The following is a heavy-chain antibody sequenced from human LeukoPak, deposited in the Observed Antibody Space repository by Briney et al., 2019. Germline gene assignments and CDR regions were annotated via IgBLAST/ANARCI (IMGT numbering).Heavy chain of an antibody. CDR3: AREYDYVWGSYRPDAFDI. CDR1: GFTFSSYG. CDR2: IWYDGSNK. J-gene: IGHJ3*02. Sequence: PGGSLRLSCAASGFTFSSYGMHWVRQAPGKGLEWVAVIWYDGSNKYYADSVKGRFTISRDNSKNTLYLQMNSLRAKDTAVYYCAREYDYVWGSYRPDAFDIWGQGTMVTVSS. D-gene: IGHD3-16*02. V-gene: IGHV3-33*01.